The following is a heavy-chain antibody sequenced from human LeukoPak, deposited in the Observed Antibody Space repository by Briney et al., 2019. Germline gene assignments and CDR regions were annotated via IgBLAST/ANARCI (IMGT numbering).Heavy chain of an antibody. J-gene: IGHJ4*02. CDR2: IKQDGSEK. Sequence: RAGGSLRLSCAASGFTFSSYWMSWVRQAPGKGLEWAANIKQDGSEKYYVDSVKGRFTISRDNAKNSLYLQMNSLRAEDTAVYYCAKGVGWDGYNTHFDYWGQGTLVTVSS. D-gene: IGHD5-24*01. CDR3: AKGVGWDGYNTHFDY. CDR1: GFTFSSYW. V-gene: IGHV3-7*03.